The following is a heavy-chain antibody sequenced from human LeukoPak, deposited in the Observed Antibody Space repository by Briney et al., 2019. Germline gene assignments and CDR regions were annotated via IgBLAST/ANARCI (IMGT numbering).Heavy chain of an antibody. J-gene: IGHJ6*02. Sequence: KPSQTLSLTCSVSGGSFSSGGHYWSCIRQHPGKGLEWIGYIYYSGSTYYNPSLKSRVTLSVDTSKNQFSLKLSSVTAADTAVYYCAREHSRRRSTIFGVAPYYGMDVWGQGTTVTVSS. V-gene: IGHV4-31*02. CDR2: IYYSGST. D-gene: IGHD3-3*01. CDR1: GGSFSSGGHY. CDR3: AREHSRRRSTIFGVAPYYGMDV.